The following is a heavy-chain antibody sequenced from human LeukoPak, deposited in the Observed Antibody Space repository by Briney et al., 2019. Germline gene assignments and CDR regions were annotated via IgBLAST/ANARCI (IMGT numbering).Heavy chain of an antibody. D-gene: IGHD3-22*01. CDR2: SRNKANSYTT. V-gene: IGHV3-72*01. Sequence: GGSLRLSCAVSGFTFSDHYMDWVRQAPGKGLKWVGRSRNKANSYTTEYAASVKGRFTISRDNSKNSLYLQMNSLKTEDTAVYYCARDGYDSSGYVYHDYWGQGTLVTVSS. CDR1: GFTFSDHY. J-gene: IGHJ4*02. CDR3: ARDGYDSSGYVYHDY.